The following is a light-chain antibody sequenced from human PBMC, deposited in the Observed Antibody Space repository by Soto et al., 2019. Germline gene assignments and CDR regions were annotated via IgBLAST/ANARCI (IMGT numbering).Light chain of an antibody. CDR2: GAS. Sequence: EVVLTQSPATLSVSQGERAIRSCRASKSVRNNLAWYQQKPGQAPRLLIYGASNRATGIPARFSGSWSGTEFTLTISSLQSEDSAVYFCQHYNEWRLTFGGGTKVEI. V-gene: IGKV3-15*01. CDR1: KSVRNN. CDR3: QHYNEWRLT. J-gene: IGKJ4*01.